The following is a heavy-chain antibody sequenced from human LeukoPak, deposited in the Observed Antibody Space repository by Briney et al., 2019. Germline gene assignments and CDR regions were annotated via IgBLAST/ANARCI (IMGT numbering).Heavy chain of an antibody. Sequence: PSETLSLTCTVSGGSISNYYWTWIRQPPGKGLEWIGYIYYSGGTKYNPSLKSRVTISVDTSKNQFSLELSSVTAADTAVYYCARVVDHGYSDYWGLGTLVTVSS. V-gene: IGHV4-59*01. CDR3: ARVVDHGYSDY. J-gene: IGHJ4*02. D-gene: IGHD5-24*01. CDR1: GGSISNYY. CDR2: IYYSGGT.